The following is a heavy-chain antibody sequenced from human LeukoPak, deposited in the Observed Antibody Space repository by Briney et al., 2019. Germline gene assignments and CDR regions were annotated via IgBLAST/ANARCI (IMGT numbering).Heavy chain of an antibody. D-gene: IGHD3-22*01. J-gene: IGHJ4*02. CDR2: IYSDGRT. V-gene: IGHV3-53*01. CDR1: GLTLSSNY. CDR3: ARAPGGTQASSGYFDY. Sequence: GGSLPLPYAASGLTLSSNYMSWVRQATGKGLGWVSVIYSDGRTYYADSVKGRFTISRDNSKNTLYLQMNSLRAEDTAVYYCARAPGGTQASSGYFDYWGQGTLVTVSS.